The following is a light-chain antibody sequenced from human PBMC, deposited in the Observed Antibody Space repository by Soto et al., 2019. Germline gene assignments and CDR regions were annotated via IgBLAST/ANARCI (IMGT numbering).Light chain of an antibody. Sequence: QCALTQPASVSGSPGRSITISCTGTSSDVGGYNYVSWYQQEPGKAPKLMICEVSNRPSGVSNRFSGSKSGNTASLTISGLQAEDEADYYCSSYTSGTTFVFGTGTKVIVL. CDR3: SSYTSGTTFV. V-gene: IGLV2-14*01. J-gene: IGLJ1*01. CDR2: EVS. CDR1: SSDVGGYNY.